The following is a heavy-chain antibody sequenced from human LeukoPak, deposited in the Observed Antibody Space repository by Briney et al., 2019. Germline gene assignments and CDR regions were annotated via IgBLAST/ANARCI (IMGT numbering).Heavy chain of an antibody. CDR2: IYYSGST. V-gene: IGHV4-39*01. CDR1: GGSISSSSYY. J-gene: IGHJ4*02. D-gene: IGHD3-10*01. CDR3: ARFYMVRGVAFDY. Sequence: SETLSLTCTVSGGSISSSSYYWGWIRQPPGKGLEWIGSIYYSGSTYYNPSLKSRVTISVDTSKNQFSLKLSSVTAADTAVYYCARFYMVRGVAFDYWGQGTLVTVSS.